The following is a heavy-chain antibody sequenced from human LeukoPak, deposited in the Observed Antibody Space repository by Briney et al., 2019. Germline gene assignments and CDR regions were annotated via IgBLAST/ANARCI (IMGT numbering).Heavy chain of an antibody. J-gene: IGHJ5*02. D-gene: IGHD4-17*01. CDR2: IWVDGSNK. V-gene: IGHV3-33*01. Sequence: GGSLRLSCAASGFTFSSYGMHWVRQAPGKGLGWGAVIWVDGSNKYYADSVKGRFTISRDNSKNTLYLQMNSLRAEDTAVYYCARRALTVTTGRRENWFDPWGQGTLVTVSS. CDR3: ARRALTVTTGRRENWFDP. CDR1: GFTFSSYG.